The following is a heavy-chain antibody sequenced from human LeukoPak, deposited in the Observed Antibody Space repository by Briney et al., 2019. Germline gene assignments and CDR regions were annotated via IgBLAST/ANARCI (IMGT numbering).Heavy chain of an antibody. Sequence: SETLSLTCTVSGDSISSYYWSWIRQPPGKGLEWIGYIYYSGSTNYNPSLKSRVTISLDTSKNQFSLKLSSVTAADTAVYYCARVLGWLRTPDAFDIWGQGTMVTVSS. D-gene: IGHD5-18*01. CDR2: IYYSGST. CDR3: ARVLGWLRTPDAFDI. V-gene: IGHV4-59*01. J-gene: IGHJ3*02. CDR1: GDSISSYY.